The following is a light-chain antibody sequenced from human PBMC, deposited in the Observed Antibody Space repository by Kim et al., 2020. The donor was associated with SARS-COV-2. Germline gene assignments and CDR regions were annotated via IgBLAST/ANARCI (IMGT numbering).Light chain of an antibody. CDR2: QDS. CDR1: RLGEKD. V-gene: IGLV3-1*01. J-gene: IGLJ2*01. Sequence: PGQTTSITCSGDRLGEKDACWYQQKPGQSPVLVIYQDSKRPSGIPERFSGSNSENTATLTIRGTQDMDEADYYCQAWDGSTAYVVFGGGTQLTVL. CDR3: QAWDGSTAYVV.